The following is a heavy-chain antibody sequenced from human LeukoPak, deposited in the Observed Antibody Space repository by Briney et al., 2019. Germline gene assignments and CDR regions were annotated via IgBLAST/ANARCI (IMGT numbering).Heavy chain of an antibody. CDR2: KKQDGSEK. D-gene: IGHD2-8*01. Sequence: GGSLKPSFAAPGLTFISYSITWVAQAPGKGLSGVANKKQDGSEKYYVDSVKGRFTISRDNAKNSLSLHMNSLRAEDTAVYYCARDRGECTNGVCYYHDFDYWGQGTLVTVSS. V-gene: IGHV3-7*01. CDR1: GLTFISYS. CDR3: ARDRGECTNGVCYYHDFDY. J-gene: IGHJ4*02.